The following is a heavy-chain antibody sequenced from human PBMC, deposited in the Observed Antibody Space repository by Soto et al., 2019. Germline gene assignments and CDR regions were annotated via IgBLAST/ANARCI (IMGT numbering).Heavy chain of an antibody. D-gene: IGHD6-19*01. CDR3: ARDPQMSGYSSGWYVY. CDR2: ISYDGSNK. Sequence: QVQLVESGGGVVQPGRSLRLSCAASGFTFSSYAMHWVRQAPGKGLEWVAVISYDGSNKYYADSVKGGFTISRDNSKNTLYLQMNSLRAEDTAVYYCARDPQMSGYSSGWYVYWGQGTLVTVSS. CDR1: GFTFSSYA. V-gene: IGHV3-30-3*01. J-gene: IGHJ4*02.